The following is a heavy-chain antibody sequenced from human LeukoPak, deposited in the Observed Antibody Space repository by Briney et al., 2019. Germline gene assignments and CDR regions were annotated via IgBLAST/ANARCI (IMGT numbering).Heavy chain of an antibody. D-gene: IGHD3-10*01. CDR1: GGSISSYY. CDR3: ARLWVRRFDP. Sequence: SETLSLTCTVSGGSISSYYWSWIRQPPGKGLEWIGYIYYSGSTNYNPSLKSRVTISVDTSKNQFSLKLSSVPAADTAVYYCARLWVRRFDPWGQGTLVTVSS. CDR2: IYYSGST. J-gene: IGHJ5*02. V-gene: IGHV4-59*01.